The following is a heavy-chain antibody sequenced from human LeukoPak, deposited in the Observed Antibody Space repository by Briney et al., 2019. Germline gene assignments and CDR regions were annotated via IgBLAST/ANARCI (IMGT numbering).Heavy chain of an antibody. CDR1: GYTFTGNY. V-gene: IGHV1-2*02. CDR2: IIPNSGGT. Sequence: ASVKGSCKSSGYTFTGNYIHWVRQAPGQGLEWMGWIIPNSGGTNYAQKFQGRVNMTRDTCISTAYMELSSLRSDATAVYYCATDNKYHDWGQGTLVTVSS. J-gene: IGHJ4*02. D-gene: IGHD2-2*01. CDR3: ATDNKYHD.